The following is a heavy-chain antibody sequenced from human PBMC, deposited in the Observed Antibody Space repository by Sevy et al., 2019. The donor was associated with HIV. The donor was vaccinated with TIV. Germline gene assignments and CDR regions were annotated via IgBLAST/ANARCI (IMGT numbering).Heavy chain of an antibody. V-gene: IGHV3-7*04. CDR3: ARGNSGSFDY. Sequence: GGSLRLSCAASGFTFSTYWMHWVRQAPGKGLEWVATIKQDESEKYYVASVKGRFTISRDNAKNSLYLQMNSLRPGDTAVYYCARGNSGSFDYWGQGTLVTVSS. CDR1: GFTFSTYW. J-gene: IGHJ4*02. D-gene: IGHD3-22*01. CDR2: IKQDESEK.